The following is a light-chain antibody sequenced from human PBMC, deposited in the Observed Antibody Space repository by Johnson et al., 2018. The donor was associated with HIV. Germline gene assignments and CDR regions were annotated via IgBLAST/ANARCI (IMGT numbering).Light chain of an antibody. CDR3: GTWDNSLRGYF. Sequence: QSVLTQPPSVSAAPGQKVTISCSGSSSNIGNNYVSWYQQLPGTAPKLLIFKNNKRPSGIPDRFSGSKYGPSATLGITGLQTGDEAAYYCGTWDNSLRGYFVGTGTKVTVL. J-gene: IGLJ1*01. CDR1: SSNIGNNY. V-gene: IGLV1-51*02. CDR2: KNN.